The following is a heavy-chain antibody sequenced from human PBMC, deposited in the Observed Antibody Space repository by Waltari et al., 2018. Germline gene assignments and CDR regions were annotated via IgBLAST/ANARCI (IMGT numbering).Heavy chain of an antibody. CDR2: IYYSGRT. CDR3: ARSPRAAAGTSFDY. Sequence: QVQLQESGPGLVKPSETLSLTCTVSGGSISSYYWSWIRQPPGKGLEWIGYIYYSGRTNYNPPLNSRVTISVDTSKNQFSLKLSSVTAADTAVYYCARSPRAAAGTSFDYWGQGTLVTVSS. J-gene: IGHJ4*02. V-gene: IGHV4-59*01. D-gene: IGHD6-13*01. CDR1: GGSISSYY.